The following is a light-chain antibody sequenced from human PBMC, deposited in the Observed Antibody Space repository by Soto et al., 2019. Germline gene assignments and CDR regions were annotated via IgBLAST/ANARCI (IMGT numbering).Light chain of an antibody. CDR2: GAS. J-gene: IGKJ1*01. CDR3: QQYNNWPPSWT. CDR1: QSVSSN. V-gene: IGKV3-15*01. Sequence: EIVMTQSPATLSVSPGESATLSCRASQSVSSNLAWYQQKPGQAPRLLIYGASNRATGIPARFSGSGSGTEFTLTISSLQSEDFAVYYCQQYNNWPPSWTFGQWTKVDIK.